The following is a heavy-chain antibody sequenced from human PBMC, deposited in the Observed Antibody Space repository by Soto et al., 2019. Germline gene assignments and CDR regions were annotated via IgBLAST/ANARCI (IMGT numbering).Heavy chain of an antibody. CDR1: GGSISSYY. J-gene: IGHJ3*02. CDR3: ARGGVLLWFGEGQHAFDI. D-gene: IGHD3-10*01. CDR2: IYYSGST. Sequence: SETLSLTCTVSGGSISSYYWSWIRQPPGKGLEWIGYIYYSGSTYYNPSLKSRVTISVDTSKNQFSLKLSSVTAADTAVYYCARGGVLLWFGEGQHAFDIRGQGTMVTVSS. V-gene: IGHV4-59*12.